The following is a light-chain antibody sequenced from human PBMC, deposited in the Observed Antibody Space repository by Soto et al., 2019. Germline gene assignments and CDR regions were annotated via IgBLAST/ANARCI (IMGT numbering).Light chain of an antibody. CDR1: QSVSSSY. CDR2: GAS. Sequence: EIVLTQSPVTLSLSPGERATLSCRASQSVSSSYLAWYQQKPGQAPRLLIYGASSRVTCIPDRFSGSGSGTDFTRTFIRLESEDFAMYYCQQYCSSPQYTYVQWTKLQI. CDR3: QQYCSSPQYT. J-gene: IGKJ2*01. V-gene: IGKV3-20*01.